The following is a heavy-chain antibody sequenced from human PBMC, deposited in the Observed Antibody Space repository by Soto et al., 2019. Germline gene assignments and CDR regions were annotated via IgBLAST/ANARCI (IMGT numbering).Heavy chain of an antibody. CDR1: GGSFGSSA. V-gene: IGHV1-69*01. J-gene: IGHJ3*01. CDR3: ARLRRDWGDAFDL. CDR2: IIPVFDKA. Sequence: QVQLVQSGADVKKPGSSVKVSCKTSGGSFGSSAISWVRQAPAQGLEWMGEIIPVFDKANYAQNFQGRLTITADEPTGTVFMQLSSLRSEDTAVYFCARLRRDWGDAFDLWGLVTFVTVSS. D-gene: IGHD3-16*01.